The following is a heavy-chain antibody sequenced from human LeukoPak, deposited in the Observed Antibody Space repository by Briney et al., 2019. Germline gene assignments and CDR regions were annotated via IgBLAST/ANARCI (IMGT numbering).Heavy chain of an antibody. Sequence: GGSLRPSCAASGFTFSSYSMNWVRQAPGKGLEWVSSINSDSSIMYYAESVKGRFTISRDNARNSLYLQMNSLRAEDTAVYYCARPSYYGSGNYPCDYWGQGTLVTVSS. J-gene: IGHJ4*02. V-gene: IGHV3-21*01. CDR2: INSDSSIM. CDR1: GFTFSSYS. D-gene: IGHD3-10*01. CDR3: ARPSYYGSGNYPCDY.